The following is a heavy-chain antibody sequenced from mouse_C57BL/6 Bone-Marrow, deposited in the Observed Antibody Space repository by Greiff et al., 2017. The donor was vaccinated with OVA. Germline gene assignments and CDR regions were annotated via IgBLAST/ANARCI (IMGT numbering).Heavy chain of an antibody. D-gene: IGHD2-2*01. J-gene: IGHJ3*01. CDR1: GYTFTDYY. CDR3: ARSAGLRRALFAY. Sequence: QVQLQQSGPELVKPGASVKISCKASGYTFTDYYLNWVKQRPGQGLEWIGWIFPGSGSTYYNEKFKGKATLTVDKSSSTAYMLLSSLTSEDSAVYFCARSAGLRRALFAYWGQGTLVTVSA. V-gene: IGHV1-75*01. CDR2: IFPGSGST.